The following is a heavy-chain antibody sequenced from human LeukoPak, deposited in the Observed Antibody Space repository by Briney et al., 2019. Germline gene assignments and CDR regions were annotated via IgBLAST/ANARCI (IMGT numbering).Heavy chain of an antibody. CDR1: GGSFSGYY. J-gene: IGHJ4*02. V-gene: IGHV4-34*01. CDR3: AREPELAAAGSYDY. D-gene: IGHD6-13*01. CDR2: INHSGST. Sequence: PSETLSLTCAVYGGSFSGYYWSWIRQPPGKGLEWIGEINHSGSTNYNPSLKSRVTISVDTSKNQFSLKLSSVTAADTAVYYCAREPELAAAGSYDYWGQGTLVTVSS.